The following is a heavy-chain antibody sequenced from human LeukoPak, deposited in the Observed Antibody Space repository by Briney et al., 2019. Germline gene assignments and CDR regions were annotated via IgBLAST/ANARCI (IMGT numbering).Heavy chain of an antibody. CDR1: GFTFSSYA. Sequence: GGSLRLSCAASGFTFSSYAMHWVRQAPGKGLEWVAVISYDGSNKYYADSMKGRFTISRDNSKNTLYLQMNSLRAEDTAVYYCARALDEGARFDYWGQGTLVTVSS. V-gene: IGHV3-30-3*01. J-gene: IGHJ4*02. CDR2: ISYDGSNK. CDR3: ARALDEGARFDY.